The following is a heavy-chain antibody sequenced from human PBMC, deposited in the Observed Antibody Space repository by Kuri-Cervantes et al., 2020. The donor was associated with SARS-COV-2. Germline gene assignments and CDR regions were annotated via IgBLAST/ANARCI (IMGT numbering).Heavy chain of an antibody. V-gene: IGHV4-39*01. CDR2: IYYSGSS. D-gene: IGHD6-13*01. CDR3: AALAAAGSVDY. Sequence: SDTLSLTCTVSGGSISSSSYYWGWSRQPPGKGLEWIGSIYYSGSSYYNPSLKSRVTISVDTSKNQFSLKLSSVNAADTAVYYCAALAAAGSVDYWGQGTLVTVSS. J-gene: IGHJ4*02. CDR1: GGSISSSSYY.